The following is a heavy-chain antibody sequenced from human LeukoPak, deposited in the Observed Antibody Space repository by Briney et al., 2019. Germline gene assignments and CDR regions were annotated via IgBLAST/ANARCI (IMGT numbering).Heavy chain of an antibody. J-gene: IGHJ4*02. CDR1: GFTFSFYT. CDR3: AATVTTFFFVY. V-gene: IGHV3-21*01. Sequence: GALRLSCAASGFTFSFYTMSWVRQAPGKGLEWVSSISSDGTYINYADSLKGRFTISRDNAKNSLYLQMNSLRAEDTAVYYCAATVTTFFFVYWGQGTLVTVSS. CDR2: ISSDGTYI. D-gene: IGHD4-17*01.